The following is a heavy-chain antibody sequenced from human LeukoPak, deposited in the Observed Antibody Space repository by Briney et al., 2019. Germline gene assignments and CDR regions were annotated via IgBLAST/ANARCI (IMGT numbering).Heavy chain of an antibody. CDR3: ARDIMDDY. J-gene: IGHJ4*02. CDR2: ISGSAFTT. V-gene: IGHV3-23*01. Sequence: PGGSLRLSCAASGFTFDNYAMSWVRQAPGKGLEWVSAISGSAFTTFYADSVKGRFTISRDNSKNTLYLQMNSLRAEDTAVYYCARDIMDDYWGQGTLVTVSS. CDR1: GFTFDNYA. D-gene: IGHD2-8*01.